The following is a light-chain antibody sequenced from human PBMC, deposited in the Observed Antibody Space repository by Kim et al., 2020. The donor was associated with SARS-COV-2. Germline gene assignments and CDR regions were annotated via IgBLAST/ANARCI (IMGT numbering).Light chain of an antibody. CDR3: QHRSSWPLT. CDR1: QSVGRY. J-gene: IGKJ4*01. Sequence: ETVLTQSPAILSLSLGERATLSCRASQSVGRYLAWYQHKHGQAPRLLIFYASSRAPGIPPKFSGSGSGTDFTLTINSLAPEDFAVYYCQHRSSWPLTFGGGTKVDIK. V-gene: IGKV3-11*01. CDR2: YAS.